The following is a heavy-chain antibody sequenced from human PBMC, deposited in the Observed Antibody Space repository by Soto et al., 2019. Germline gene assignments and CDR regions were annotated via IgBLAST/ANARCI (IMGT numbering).Heavy chain of an antibody. CDR3: ARSITMIVESLDY. J-gene: IGHJ4*02. V-gene: IGHV3-30-3*01. D-gene: IGHD3-22*01. CDR1: GFTFSSYA. Sequence: GGSLRLSCAASGFTFSSYAMHWVRQAPGKGLEWVAVISYDGSNKYYADSVKGRFTISRDNSKNTLYLQMNSLRAEDTAVYYCARSITMIVESLDYWGQGXLVTVYS. CDR2: ISYDGSNK.